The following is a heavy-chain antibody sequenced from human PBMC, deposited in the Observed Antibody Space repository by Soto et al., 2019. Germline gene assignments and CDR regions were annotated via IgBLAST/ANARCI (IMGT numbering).Heavy chain of an antibody. D-gene: IGHD6-19*01. CDR2: VSKSDYT. Sequence: GGSLRLSCAVSGFTFTNYGINWVRQAPGEGLEWVSSVSKSDYTYYSDSVKGRFTISRDNAKNSVSLEMNNLRAEDTAVYYCTREDSIIIPAVADFWGQGTLGTVSS. CDR3: TREDSIIIPAVADF. J-gene: IGHJ4*02. CDR1: GFTFTNYG. V-gene: IGHV3-21*01.